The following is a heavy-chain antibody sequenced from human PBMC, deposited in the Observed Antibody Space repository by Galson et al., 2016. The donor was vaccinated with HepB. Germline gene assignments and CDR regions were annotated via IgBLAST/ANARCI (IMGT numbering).Heavy chain of an antibody. J-gene: IGHJ4*02. Sequence: SLRLSCAASGFTFTRFWMSWVRQAPGKGLEWVANVKQDGSEKYYVESVKGRFTISRDNSKDTLFLQMNNLRAEDTAVYYCAKGYNILTGLIDYWGRGTLVTVSS. V-gene: IGHV3-7*03. CDR1: GFTFTRFW. D-gene: IGHD3-9*01. CDR2: VKQDGSEK. CDR3: AKGYNILTGLIDY.